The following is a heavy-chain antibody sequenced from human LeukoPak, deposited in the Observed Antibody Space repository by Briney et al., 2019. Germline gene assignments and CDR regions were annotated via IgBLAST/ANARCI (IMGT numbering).Heavy chain of an antibody. J-gene: IGHJ4*02. CDR1: GFTFSSYS. CDR2: ISSSGSTI. V-gene: IGHV3-48*02. D-gene: IGHD4/OR15-4a*01. CDR3: TRDVLY. Sequence: QTGGSLRLSCAASGFTFSSYSMNWVRQAPGKGLEWVSYISSSGSTIYYADSVKGRFTISRDNARNSLSLQMNSLRDEDTAVYYCTRDVLYWGQGTLVTVSS.